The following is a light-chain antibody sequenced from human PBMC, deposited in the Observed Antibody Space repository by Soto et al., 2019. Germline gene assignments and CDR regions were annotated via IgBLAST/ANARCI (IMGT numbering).Light chain of an antibody. J-gene: IGLJ1*01. V-gene: IGLV2-14*01. CDR3: SSLSTSVPFV. Sequence: QAVLTQPASVSGSPGQSITISCTGTSSDVGGYKSVSWYQQHPGQVPKLMIYEVDNRPSGISNRFSSSRSGNTASLTISGLQAEDEADYYCSSLSTSVPFVFGTGTKLTVL. CDR1: SSDVGGYKS. CDR2: EVD.